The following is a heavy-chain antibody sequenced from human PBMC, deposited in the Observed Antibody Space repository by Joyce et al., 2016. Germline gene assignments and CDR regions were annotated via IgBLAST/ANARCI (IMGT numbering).Heavy chain of an antibody. CDR1: GFTFSNYA. CDR3: AKEGNWNYEPDAFDI. V-gene: IGHV3-23*01. D-gene: IGHD1-7*01. Sequence: EVQLLESGGGLVQPGGSLRLSCAASGFTFSNYAMSWVRQAPGKGLEWVSAISGSGGGTYYADSVKGRFTISRDNSKNTLDLQMNSLRAEDTAVYYCAKEGNWNYEPDAFDIWGQGTMVTVSS. CDR2: ISGSGGGT. J-gene: IGHJ3*02.